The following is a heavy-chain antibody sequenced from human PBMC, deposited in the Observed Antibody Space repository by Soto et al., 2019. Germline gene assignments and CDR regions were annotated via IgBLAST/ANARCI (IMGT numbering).Heavy chain of an antibody. D-gene: IGHD3-3*01. CDR1: GGSISSSSYY. V-gene: IGHV4-39*01. CDR2: IYYSGST. CDR3: ARGSIFGVVIMGYYYYYGMDV. J-gene: IGHJ6*02. Sequence: SETLCLTCTVSGGSISSSSYYWGWIRQPPGKGLEWIGSIYYSGSTYYNPSLKSRVTISVDTSKNQFSLKLSSVSAADTAVYYCARGSIFGVVIMGYYYYYGMDVWGQGTTVTVSS.